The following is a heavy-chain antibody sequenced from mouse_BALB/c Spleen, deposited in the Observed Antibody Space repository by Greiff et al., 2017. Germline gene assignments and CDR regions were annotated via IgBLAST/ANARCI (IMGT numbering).Heavy chain of an antibody. D-gene: IGHD1-2*01. CDR3: ARGTTATAMDY. Sequence: EVKLMESGPGLVKPSQSLSLTCTVTGYSITSDYAWNWIRQFPGNKLEWMGYISYSGSTSYNPSLKSRISITRDTSKNQFFLQLNSVTTEDTATYYCARGTTATAMDYWGQGTSVTVSS. V-gene: IGHV3-2*02. CDR1: GYSITSDYA. J-gene: IGHJ4*01. CDR2: ISYSGST.